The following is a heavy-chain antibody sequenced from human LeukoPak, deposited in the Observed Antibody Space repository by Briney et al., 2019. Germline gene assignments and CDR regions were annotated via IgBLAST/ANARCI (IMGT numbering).Heavy chain of an antibody. V-gene: IGHV3-7*01. CDR3: ARERIRGVIPMDY. D-gene: IGHD3-10*01. J-gene: IGHJ4*02. CDR1: GFTFSSYW. Sequence: AGGSLRLSCAASGFTFSSYWMSWVRQAPGKGLEWVANVKQDGSEYSYVDSVKGRFTISRDNAKNSLYLQMNSLRAEDTAVYYCARERIRGVIPMDYWGQGILVTVSS. CDR2: VKQDGSEY.